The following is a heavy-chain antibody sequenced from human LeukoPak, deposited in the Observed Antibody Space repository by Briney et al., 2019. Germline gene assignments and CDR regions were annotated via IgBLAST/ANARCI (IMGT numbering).Heavy chain of an antibody. V-gene: IGHV1-2*02. CDR3: ASAATVVVIAQLDY. D-gene: IGHD2-21*01. Sequence: GASVKVSCKASGYTFTGYYMHWVRQAPGQGLEWMGWINPNSGGTNYAQKFQGRVTMTRDTSISTAYMELSRLGSDDTAVYYCASAATVVVIAQLDYWGQGTLVTVSS. J-gene: IGHJ4*02. CDR2: INPNSGGT. CDR1: GYTFTGYY.